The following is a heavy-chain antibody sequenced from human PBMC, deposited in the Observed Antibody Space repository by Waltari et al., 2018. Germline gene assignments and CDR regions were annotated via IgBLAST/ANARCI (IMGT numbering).Heavy chain of an antibody. CDR1: GGSISSYS. V-gene: IGHV4-59*01. Sequence: QVQLQESGPGLVKPSETLSLTCTGSGGSISSYSWSWIRQPPGKGLEWIGYIYYSGSTNYTPSLKSRVTISVDTSKNQFSLKLSSVTAADTAVYYCARGGLERPDYWGQGTLVTVSS. CDR2: IYYSGST. D-gene: IGHD1-1*01. CDR3: ARGGLERPDY. J-gene: IGHJ4*02.